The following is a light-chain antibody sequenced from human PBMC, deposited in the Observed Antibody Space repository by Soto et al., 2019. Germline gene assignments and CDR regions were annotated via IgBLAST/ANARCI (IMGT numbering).Light chain of an antibody. Sequence: DIQMTQSPSSLSASVGDRVTVSCRASQSISNYLNWYQQEEGKAPKLLIYAATRLQSGVPSRFSGSASGTDFSLTITSLQPEDFATYYCHQSYNTPYTFGLGTRLEI. V-gene: IGKV1-39*01. J-gene: IGKJ2*01. CDR2: AAT. CDR1: QSISNY. CDR3: HQSYNTPYT.